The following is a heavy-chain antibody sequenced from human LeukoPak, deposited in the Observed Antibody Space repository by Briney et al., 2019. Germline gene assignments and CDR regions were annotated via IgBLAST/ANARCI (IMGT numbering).Heavy chain of an antibody. CDR3: ARDGGYYTFDY. D-gene: IGHD1-26*01. Sequence: GGSLRLSSAASAFTFSNYWMSWVRQAPGKGREWVANTKEDRSKINYVDSVKGRFTISRDNGKNSLYLQMDSLRVEDTAVYYCARDGGYYTFDYWGQGTLVTVSS. CDR1: AFTFSNYW. CDR2: TKEDRSKI. V-gene: IGHV3-7*01. J-gene: IGHJ4*02.